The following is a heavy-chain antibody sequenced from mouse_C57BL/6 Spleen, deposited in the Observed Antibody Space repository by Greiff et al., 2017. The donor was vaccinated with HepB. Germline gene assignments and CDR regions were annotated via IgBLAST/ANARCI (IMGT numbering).Heavy chain of an antibody. D-gene: IGHD1-1*01. Sequence: QVQLKESGPGLVAPSQSLSITCTVSGFSLTSYGVSWVRQPPGKGLEWLGVIWGDGSTNYHSALISRLGSSKDNSKSQVFLKLNSLQTDDTATYYCAIITTVVATAYYYAMDYWGQGTSVTVSS. CDR3: AIITTVVATAYYYAMDY. V-gene: IGHV2-3*01. CDR1: GFSLTSYG. CDR2: IWGDGST. J-gene: IGHJ4*01.